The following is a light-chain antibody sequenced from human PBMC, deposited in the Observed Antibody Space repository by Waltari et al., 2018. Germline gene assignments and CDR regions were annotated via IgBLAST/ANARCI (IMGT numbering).Light chain of an antibody. CDR3: QQRSNWPPVT. J-gene: IGKJ5*01. V-gene: IGKV3-11*01. CDR2: GAF. Sequence: ETVLTQSPATLSLSPGERATLSCRASESVSSYLAWYHQKPGQAPRLLIYGAFNRAPGIPARFSGSGAGTDFTLTISSLEPEDFAGYYCQQRSNWPPVTFGQGTRLDIK. CDR1: ESVSSY.